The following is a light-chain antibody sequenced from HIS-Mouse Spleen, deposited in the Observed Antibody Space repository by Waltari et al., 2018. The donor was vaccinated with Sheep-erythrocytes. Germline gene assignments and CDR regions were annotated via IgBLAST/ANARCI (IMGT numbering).Light chain of an antibody. CDR2: EVS. CDR1: SRAGGGYNY. Sequence: QSALTQPPSASGSPGQSVTIPCTGTSRAGGGYNYVSWYQQHPGKAPKLMIYEVSKRPSGVPDRFSGSKSGNTASLTVSGLQAEDEADYYCSSYAGSNNWVFGGGTKLTVL. J-gene: IGLJ3*02. V-gene: IGLV2-8*01. CDR3: SSYAGSNNWV.